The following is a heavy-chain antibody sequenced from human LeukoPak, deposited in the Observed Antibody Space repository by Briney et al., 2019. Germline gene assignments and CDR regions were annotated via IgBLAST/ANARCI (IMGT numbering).Heavy chain of an antibody. D-gene: IGHD6-13*01. J-gene: IGHJ6*02. CDR1: GSTFTNYD. V-gene: IGHV1-8*01. Sequence: ASVKVSCTASGSTFTNYDINWVRQATGQRLEWMGWRNPNSGRTGFAQKFQGRLTMTADTSISTAYMELSSLTSDDTAVYYCARGPVSTHGMDVWGQGTTVTVSS. CDR2: RNPNSGRT. CDR3: ARGPVSTHGMDV.